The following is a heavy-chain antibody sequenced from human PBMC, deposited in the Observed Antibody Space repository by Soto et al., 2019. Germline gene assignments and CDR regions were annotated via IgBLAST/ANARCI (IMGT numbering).Heavy chain of an antibody. CDR3: AKDQGPTIFGVVINGNDY. V-gene: IGHV3-23*01. CDR2: ISGSGGST. J-gene: IGHJ4*02. Sequence: EVQLLESGGGLVQPGGSLRLSCAASGFTFSSYAMSWVRQALGKGLEWVSAISGSGGSTYYADSVKGRFTISRDNSKNTLYLQMNSLRAEDTAVYYCAKDQGPTIFGVVINGNDYWGQGTLVTVSS. D-gene: IGHD3-3*01. CDR1: GFTFSSYA.